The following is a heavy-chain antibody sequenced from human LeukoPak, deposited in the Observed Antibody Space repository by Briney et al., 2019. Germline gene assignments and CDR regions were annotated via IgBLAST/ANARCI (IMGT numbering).Heavy chain of an antibody. V-gene: IGHV4-34*01. CDR1: GTSFTSYY. Sequence: SETLSLTCGVSGTSFTSYYWSWIRQTPGKGLEWIGEVNHSGYTNMNPSLKSRVTISVDTSKNQFPLMMTSVTAADKAVYFCARMTTGHDYWGQGNLVTVSS. CDR3: ARMTTGHDY. J-gene: IGHJ4*02. D-gene: IGHD4-17*01. CDR2: VNHSGYT.